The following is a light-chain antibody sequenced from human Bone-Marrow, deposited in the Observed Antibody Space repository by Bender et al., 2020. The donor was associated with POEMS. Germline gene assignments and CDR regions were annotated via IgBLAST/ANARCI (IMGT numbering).Light chain of an antibody. J-gene: IGLJ3*02. CDR3: VAWDASLNGWV. V-gene: IGLV2-14*02. CDR1: SSDVGAYNL. Sequence: QSALTQPASVSGSPGQSITISCTGASSDVGAYNLVSWFQQHPGKAPKLLLSEVGLRPSGVSNRFSGSKSGTSASLAITGLQSDDEAIYFCVAWDASLNGWVFGGGTKLTVL. CDR2: EVG.